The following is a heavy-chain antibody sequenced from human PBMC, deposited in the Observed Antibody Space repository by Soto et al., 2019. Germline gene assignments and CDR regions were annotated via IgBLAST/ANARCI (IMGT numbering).Heavy chain of an antibody. CDR2: IIPMVDTT. J-gene: IGHJ4*02. CDR1: GSTFRSYA. D-gene: IGHD3-16*01. Sequence: ASVKVFCKDSGSTFRSYAISWVRQASRQGLEWMGWIIPMVDTTNYAQKFQGRVTITADKSTGIAYMELSSLRSEDTAVYYCARVPKSGGGNGADYWGQGTLVTVSS. V-gene: IGHV1-69*06. CDR3: ARVPKSGGGNGADY.